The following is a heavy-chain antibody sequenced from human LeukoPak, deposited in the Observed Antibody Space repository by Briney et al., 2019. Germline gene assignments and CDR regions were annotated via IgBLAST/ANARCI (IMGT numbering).Heavy chain of an antibody. CDR1: GGTFSSYA. J-gene: IGHJ4*02. V-gene: IGHV1-69*13. CDR2: VIPIFGTA. D-gene: IGHD3-16*02. Sequence: SVKVSCKASGGTFSSYAISWVRQAPGQGLEWMGGVIPIFGTANYAQKFQGRVTITADESTGTAYMELSSLRSEDTAVYYCARGRTFGGVIVSDFDYWGQGTLVTVSS. CDR3: ARGRTFGGVIVSDFDY.